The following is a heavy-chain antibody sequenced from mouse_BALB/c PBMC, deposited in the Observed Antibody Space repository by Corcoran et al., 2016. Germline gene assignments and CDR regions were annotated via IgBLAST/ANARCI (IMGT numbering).Heavy chain of an antibody. V-gene: IGHV14-3*02. D-gene: IGHD2-2*01. CDR3: ARDGYEEWFAY. Sequence: EVQLQQSGAELVKPGASVKLSCTASGFNIKDTYMHWVKQRPEQGLEWIGRIDPANGNTKYDPKFQDKATITADTSSNTAYLQLSSLTSEDTAVYYGARDGYEEWFAYWGQGTLVTVSA. CDR2: IDPANGNT. CDR1: GFNIKDTY. J-gene: IGHJ3*01.